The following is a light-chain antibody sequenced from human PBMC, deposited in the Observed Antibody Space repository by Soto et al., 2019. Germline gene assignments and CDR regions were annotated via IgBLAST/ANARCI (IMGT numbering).Light chain of an antibody. V-gene: IGKV1-39*01. CDR2: AAY. CDR3: QQSYHTPYT. CDR1: QSISSY. J-gene: IGKJ2*01. Sequence: DIQMTQSPTSLSASARDRVTITCPASQSISSYLNWYQQKAGRAPKLLIYAAYRLQSGVPSRFSGSGFGRNFSLTITSLQPEDFATYYCQQSYHTPYTFGQGTNLEIK.